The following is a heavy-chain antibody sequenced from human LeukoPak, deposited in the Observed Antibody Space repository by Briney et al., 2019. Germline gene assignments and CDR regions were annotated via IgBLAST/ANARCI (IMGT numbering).Heavy chain of an antibody. CDR3: AKDKMGATTGAFDY. Sequence: GGSLRLSCAASGFTFSSYAMSWVRQAPGKGLEWVSAISGSGGSTYYADSVKGRFTISRDNSKNTLYLQMNSLRAEDTAVYYCAKDKMGATTGAFDYWGQGTLSPSPQ. CDR1: GFTFSSYA. D-gene: IGHD1-26*01. J-gene: IGHJ4*02. CDR2: ISGSGGST. V-gene: IGHV3-23*01.